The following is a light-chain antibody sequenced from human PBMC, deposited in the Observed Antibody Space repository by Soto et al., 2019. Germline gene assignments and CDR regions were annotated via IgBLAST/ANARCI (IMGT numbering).Light chain of an antibody. CDR3: AAWDDSLSVV. Sequence: QSVLTQPPSASGTPGQRVTISCSGSSSNIGSNYVYWYQQLPGTAPKLLIYRNNQRPSGVPDRFSGSKSGTSASLAISGLRSEDEADYSCAAWDDSLSVVFGGGTQLTVL. CDR1: SSNIGSNY. CDR2: RNN. J-gene: IGLJ2*01. V-gene: IGLV1-47*01.